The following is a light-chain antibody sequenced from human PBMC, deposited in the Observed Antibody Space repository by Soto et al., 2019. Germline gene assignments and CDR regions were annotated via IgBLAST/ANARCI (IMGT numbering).Light chain of an antibody. Sequence: DIQRTQSPSSRSASVGDRVTIPCRASHVIRNDLGWYQQKPGKAPKRLIHAASKLQSGAPPRFSGGVSGTEFTLTISSLQPEDFATYYCLQHNTYPSSFGQGTRLESK. CDR2: AAS. J-gene: IGKJ5*01. CDR1: HVIRND. CDR3: LQHNTYPSS. V-gene: IGKV1-17*01.